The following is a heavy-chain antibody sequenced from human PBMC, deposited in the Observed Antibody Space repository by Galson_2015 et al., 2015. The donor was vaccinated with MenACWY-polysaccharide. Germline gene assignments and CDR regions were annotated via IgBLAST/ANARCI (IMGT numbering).Heavy chain of an antibody. V-gene: IGHV4-38-2*01. CDR3: ARVRGYSGSYYFEY. Sequence: ETLSLTCAVSGYSISSGYYWGWTRQPPGKGLEWIGSIFHSGSTYYNPSLKSRVTISVDTSKNQFSLKLSSVTAADTAVYYCARVRGYSGSYYFEYWGQGTLVTVSS. D-gene: IGHD1-26*01. CDR2: IFHSGST. J-gene: IGHJ4*02. CDR1: GYSISSGYY.